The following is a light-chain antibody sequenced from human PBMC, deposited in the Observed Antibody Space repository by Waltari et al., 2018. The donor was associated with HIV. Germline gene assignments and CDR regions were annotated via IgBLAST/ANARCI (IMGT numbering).Light chain of an antibody. CDR2: ENN. V-gene: IGLV1-51*02. CDR1: TSNLRMNY. J-gene: IGLJ3*02. Sequence: QSVLTPPPSVSAAPGQKVTISCSGGTSNLRMNYVSCYPPPPGTAPKLLIYENNKRPSGIPDRFSGSKSGTSATLGITGLQTGDEADYYCATWDSNLSAWVFGGGTKLTVL. CDR3: ATWDSNLSAWV.